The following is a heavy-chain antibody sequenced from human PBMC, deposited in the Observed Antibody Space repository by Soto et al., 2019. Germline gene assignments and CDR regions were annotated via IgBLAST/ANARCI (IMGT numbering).Heavy chain of an antibody. CDR3: ARERGGYSSDF. J-gene: IGHJ4*02. V-gene: IGHV3-74*01. D-gene: IGHD2-15*01. CDR2: INGDGDYT. Sequence: EVQLVESGGGLVQPGGSLRLSCAASGFSFSSYWMHWLRQVPGKGLVWVSRINGDGDYTNYADSVKGRCTISRDNAKNTLHLQMNSLRAEDTAVYYCARERGGYSSDFWGQGTLVTVSS. CDR1: GFSFSSYW.